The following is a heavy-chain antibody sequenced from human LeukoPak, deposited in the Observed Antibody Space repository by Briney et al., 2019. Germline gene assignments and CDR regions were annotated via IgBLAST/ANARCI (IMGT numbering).Heavy chain of an antibody. V-gene: IGHV1-8*01. CDR3: ARGVAGAFDY. CDR2: MNPNSGNT. J-gene: IGHJ4*02. D-gene: IGHD6-19*01. Sequence: ASVKASCKASGYTFTSYDINWVRQATGQGLEWMGWMNPNSGNTGYTQKFQGRVTMTRNTSISTAYMDLSSLTSEDTAVYYCARGVAGAFDYWGQGTLVTVSS. CDR1: GYTFTSYD.